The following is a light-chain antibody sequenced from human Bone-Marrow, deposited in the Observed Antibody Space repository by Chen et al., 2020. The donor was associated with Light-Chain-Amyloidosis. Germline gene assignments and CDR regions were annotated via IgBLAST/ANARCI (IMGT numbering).Light chain of an antibody. CDR3: QQYSSYPRT. CDR2: SAS. V-gene: IGKV1-5*01. Sequence: DIHMSQSPFTLPASVGDRVTLTFRASQSIDTYLAWYRRKPGKAPKLLIQSASNLEGGVPSRFSGSGSGTEFTLTISSLQPDDFGSYYCQQYSSYPRTVGQGTNLEI. CDR1: QSIDTY. J-gene: IGKJ2*01.